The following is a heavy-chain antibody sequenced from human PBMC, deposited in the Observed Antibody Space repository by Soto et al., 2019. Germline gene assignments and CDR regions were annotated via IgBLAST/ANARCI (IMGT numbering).Heavy chain of an antibody. D-gene: IGHD3-10*01. Sequence: PAGSLRLSCAASVFSFSYYEMNWFRQAPGKGLEWIAHISFSGSTIYYADSVKGRFSISRDNSKNFLYLQMSGLRADDSAVYYCTRGAGFFYGVDVWGLGTTVTVSS. CDR1: VFSFSYYE. J-gene: IGHJ6*02. CDR3: TRGAGFFYGVDV. V-gene: IGHV3-48*03. CDR2: ISFSGSTI.